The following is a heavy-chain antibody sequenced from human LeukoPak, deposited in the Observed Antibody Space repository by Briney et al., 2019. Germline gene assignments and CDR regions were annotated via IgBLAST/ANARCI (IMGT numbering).Heavy chain of an antibody. CDR3: ARVPTRGYSSSWYYFDY. D-gene: IGHD6-13*01. Sequence: GRSLRLSCAASGFTFDDYAMHWVRQAPGKGQEWVSGISWNSGSIGYADSVKGRFTISRDNAKNSLYLQMNSLRAEDTALYYCARVPTRGYSSSWYYFDYWGQGTLVTVSS. V-gene: IGHV3-9*01. J-gene: IGHJ4*02. CDR2: ISWNSGSI. CDR1: GFTFDDYA.